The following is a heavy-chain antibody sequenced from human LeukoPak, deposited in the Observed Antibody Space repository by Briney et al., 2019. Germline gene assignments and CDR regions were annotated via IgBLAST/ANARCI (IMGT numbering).Heavy chain of an antibody. J-gene: IGHJ3*02. Sequence: PSETLSLTCAVSGGSVTTYHWTWIRQPPGKGLEWIGYIYYSGSTNYNPSLKSRVTISVDKSKNQFSLKLSSVTAADTAVYYCARDRIYYDSSGYYGLGAFDIWGQGTMVTVSS. CDR1: GGSVTTYH. V-gene: IGHV4-59*02. CDR2: IYYSGST. CDR3: ARDRIYYDSSGYYGLGAFDI. D-gene: IGHD3-22*01.